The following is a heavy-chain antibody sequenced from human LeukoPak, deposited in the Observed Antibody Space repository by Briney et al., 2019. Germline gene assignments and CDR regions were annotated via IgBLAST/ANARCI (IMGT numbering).Heavy chain of an antibody. Sequence: SETLSLTCTVSGRSVSSGSYYWSWIRQPPGKGLEWIGYIYYSGSTNYNPSLKSRVTISVDTSKNQFSLKLSSVTAADTAVYYCASRGSGAVAPPFDPWGQGTLVTVSS. J-gene: IGHJ5*02. D-gene: IGHD6-19*01. V-gene: IGHV4-61*01. CDR3: ASRGSGAVAPPFDP. CDR1: GRSVSSGSYY. CDR2: IYYSGST.